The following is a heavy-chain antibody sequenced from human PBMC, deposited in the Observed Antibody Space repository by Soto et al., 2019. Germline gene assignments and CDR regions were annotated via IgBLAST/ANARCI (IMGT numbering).Heavy chain of an antibody. V-gene: IGHV5-51*01. J-gene: IGHJ4*02. CDR1: GYTFTSYD. CDR2: IYPGDSDT. Sequence: GASVKVSCKASGYTFTSYDINWVRQATGKSLEWMGIIYPGDSDTRYSPSFQGQVTISADKSISTAYLQWSSLKASDTAMYYCARREGGVRYFDWFHAFGYWGQGTLVTVSS. D-gene: IGHD3-9*01. CDR3: ARREGGVRYFDWFHAFGY.